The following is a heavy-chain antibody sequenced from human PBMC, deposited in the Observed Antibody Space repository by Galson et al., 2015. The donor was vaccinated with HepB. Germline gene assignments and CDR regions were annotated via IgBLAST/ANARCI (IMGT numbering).Heavy chain of an antibody. CDR1: GGTFSSYA. V-gene: IGHV1-69*13. J-gene: IGHJ4*02. Sequence: SVKVSCKASGGTFSSYAISWVRQAPGQGLEWMGGIIPIFGIANYAQKFQGRVTITADESTSTAYMELSSLRSEDTAVYYCARGDNWGTGWGPDYWGQGTLVTVSS. CDR3: ARGDNWGTGWGPDY. D-gene: IGHD7-27*01. CDR2: IIPIFGIA.